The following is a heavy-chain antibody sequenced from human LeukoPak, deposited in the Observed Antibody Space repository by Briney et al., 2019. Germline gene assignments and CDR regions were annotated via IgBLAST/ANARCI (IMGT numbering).Heavy chain of an antibody. J-gene: IGHJ6*02. CDR2: THYTSKWYN. V-gene: IGHV6-1*01. CDR3: ARTPPYDFWSGYWPWGIHYYGMDV. D-gene: IGHD3-3*01. CDR1: GDSVSRNSAT. Sequence: ASQTLSLTCAISGDSVSRNSATWNWIRQSPSRGLEWLGRTHYTSKWYNDYAVSVESRITINPDTSKNQFSLQLNSVTPEDTAVYYCARTPPYDFWSGYWPWGIHYYGMDVWGQGTTVTVSS.